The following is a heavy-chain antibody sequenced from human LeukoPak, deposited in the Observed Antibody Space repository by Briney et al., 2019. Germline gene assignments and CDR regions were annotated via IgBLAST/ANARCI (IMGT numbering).Heavy chain of an antibody. CDR1: GGSISSGSYY. Sequence: SETLSLTCTVSGGSISSGSYYWSWIRQHPGKGLEWIGYIYYSGSTYYNPSLKSRVTISVDTSKNQFSLKLSSATAADTAVYYCARSVPAATSGYFDYWGQGTLVTVSS. D-gene: IGHD2-2*01. CDR2: IYYSGST. V-gene: IGHV4-31*03. J-gene: IGHJ4*02. CDR3: ARSVPAATSGYFDY.